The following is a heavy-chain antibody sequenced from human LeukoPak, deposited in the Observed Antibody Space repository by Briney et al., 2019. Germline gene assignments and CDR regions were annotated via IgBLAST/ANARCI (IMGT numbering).Heavy chain of an antibody. Sequence: SETLSLTCTVSGGSISSYYWSWIRQPPGKGLEWIGYIYYSGSTNYNPSLKSRVTISVDTSKNQFSPKLSSVTAADTAVYYCARAGFGELLIDYWGQGTLVTVSS. J-gene: IGHJ4*02. CDR2: IYYSGST. CDR1: GGSISSYY. CDR3: ARAGFGELLIDY. D-gene: IGHD3-10*01. V-gene: IGHV4-59*01.